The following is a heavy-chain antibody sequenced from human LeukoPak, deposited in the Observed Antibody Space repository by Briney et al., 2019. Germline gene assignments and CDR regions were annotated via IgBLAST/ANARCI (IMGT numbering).Heavy chain of an antibody. J-gene: IGHJ4*02. CDR2: VSASGANT. V-gene: IGHV1-46*03. D-gene: IGHD2-2*01. CDR3: ARDQHYATDY. Sequence: SGKVSCKASGYMFTNYNMQWVRQAPGQGLEWMGMVSASGANTKYAQKFRGRVTMTSDTSTSTVYMELSSVISDDTAVYYCARDQHYATDYWGQGTLVTVYS. CDR1: GYMFTNYN.